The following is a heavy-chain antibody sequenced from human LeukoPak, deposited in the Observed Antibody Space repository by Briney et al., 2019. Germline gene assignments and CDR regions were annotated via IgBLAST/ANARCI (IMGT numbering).Heavy chain of an antibody. CDR2: VHYDGRDT. D-gene: IGHD1-7*01. CDR1: GFIFSSYG. CDR3: AKEELSGLFDY. V-gene: IGHV3-30*02. Sequence: PGGSLRLSCAASGFIFSSYGMHWVRQAPGKGPEWVAFVHYDGRDTNYADSVQGRFIISRDNSKYTLYLQMNRLTVDDTGVYYCAKEELSGLFDYWGQGAQVTVSS. J-gene: IGHJ4*02.